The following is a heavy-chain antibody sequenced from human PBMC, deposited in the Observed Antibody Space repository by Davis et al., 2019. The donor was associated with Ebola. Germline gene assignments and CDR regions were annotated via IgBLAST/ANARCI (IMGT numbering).Heavy chain of an antibody. CDR2: IKSRTEGGTT. D-gene: IGHD6-13*01. Sequence: PGGSLRLSCAASGFTFSSNSMNWVRQAPGKGLEWIARIKSRTEGGTTDYAAPVKGRFTISRDDSKNTVYLQMNSLRTEDTSIYYCSWHYLDYWGQGALVTVSS. J-gene: IGHJ4*02. V-gene: IGHV3-15*01. CDR1: GFTFSSNS. CDR3: SWHYLDY.